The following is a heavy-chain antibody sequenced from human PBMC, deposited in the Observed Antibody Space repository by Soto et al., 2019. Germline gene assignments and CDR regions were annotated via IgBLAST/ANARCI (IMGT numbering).Heavy chain of an antibody. CDR1: GYTFTSYG. CDR2: ISAYNGNT. J-gene: IGHJ6*02. Sequence: ASVKVSCKASGYTFTSYGISWVRQAPGQGLEWMGWISAYNGNTNYAQKLQGRVTMTTDTSTSTAYMELRSLRSDDTAVYYCARDGDCSSTSCYRGYYSDYGMDVWDQGTTVTFSS. CDR3: ARDGDCSSTSCYRGYYSDYGMDV. D-gene: IGHD2-2*02. V-gene: IGHV1-18*04.